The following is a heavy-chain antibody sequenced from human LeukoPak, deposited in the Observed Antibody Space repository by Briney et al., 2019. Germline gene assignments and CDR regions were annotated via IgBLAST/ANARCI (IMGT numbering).Heavy chain of an antibody. CDR3: ACSSSGWFWNY. V-gene: IGHV4-4*07. D-gene: IGHD6-19*01. J-gene: IGHJ4*02. CDR1: DGSISSYY. CDR2: LYTSGST. Sequence: SETLSLTCTVSDGSISSYYWSWIRQPAGKGLEWIGRLYTSGSTNYNPSLKSRVTMSVDTSKNQFSLKLSSVTAADTAVYYCACSSSGWFWNYWGQGTLDTVSS.